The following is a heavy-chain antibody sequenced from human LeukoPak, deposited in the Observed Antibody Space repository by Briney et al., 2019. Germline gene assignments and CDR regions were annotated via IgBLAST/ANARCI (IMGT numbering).Heavy chain of an antibody. CDR3: GGRRV. CDR2: VRSKSDAGTM. D-gene: IGHD3-16*01. V-gene: IGHV3-15*01. CDR1: GFTFSSYW. Sequence: GGSLRLSCAASGFTFSSYWMHWARQAPGKGLEWVGRVRSKSDAGTMDYAAHVEGRFTISRDDSKNMVYLDMNSLKTEDTAVYYCGGRRVWGNGTVVTVSS. J-gene: IGHJ6*04.